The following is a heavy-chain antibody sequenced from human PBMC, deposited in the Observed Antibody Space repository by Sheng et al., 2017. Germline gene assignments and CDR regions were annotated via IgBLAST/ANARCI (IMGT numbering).Heavy chain of an antibody. CDR1: GGTFSSYA. CDR3: ARDRGHIVVVPAANGWGWFDP. J-gene: IGHJ5*02. CDR2: IIPIFGTA. V-gene: IGHV1-69*05. D-gene: IGHD2-2*01. Sequence: QVQLVQSGAEVKKPGSSVKVSCKASGGTFSSYAISWVRQAPGQGLEWMGGIIPIFGTANYAQKFQGRVTITTDESTSTAYMELSSLRSEDTAVYYCARDRGHIVVVPAANGWGWFDPWGQGTLVTVSS.